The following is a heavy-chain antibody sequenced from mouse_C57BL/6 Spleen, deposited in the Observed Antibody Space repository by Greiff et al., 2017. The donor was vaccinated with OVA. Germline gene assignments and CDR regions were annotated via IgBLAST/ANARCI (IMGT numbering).Heavy chain of an antibody. CDR2: IYPGDGDT. CDR3: ARGDGNVFDY. CDR1: GYAFSSSW. V-gene: IGHV1-82*01. J-gene: IGHJ2*01. Sequence: VKLQESGPELVKPGASVKISCKASGYAFSSSWMNWVKQRPGKGLEWIGRIYPGDGDTNYNGKFKGKATLTADKSSSTAYMQLSSLTSEDSAVYFCARGDGNVFDYWGQGTTLTVSS. D-gene: IGHD2-1*01.